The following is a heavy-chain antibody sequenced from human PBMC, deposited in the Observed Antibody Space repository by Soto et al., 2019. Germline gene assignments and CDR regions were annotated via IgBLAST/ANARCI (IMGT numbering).Heavy chain of an antibody. CDR2: LYYSGST. CDR3: ARERRVARYHYYGMDV. V-gene: IGHV4-30-4*01. J-gene: IGHJ6*02. Sequence: VQLQESGPGLVKPSQTLSLTCTVSDGSISSGEYYWSWIGEPPGKGLEWIGYLYYSGSTYYNPSLNSRVTISVDTSKNQFTLKLSSVTAADTAVYYCARERRVARYHYYGMDVWGQGTTVTVSS. CDR1: DGSISSGEYY.